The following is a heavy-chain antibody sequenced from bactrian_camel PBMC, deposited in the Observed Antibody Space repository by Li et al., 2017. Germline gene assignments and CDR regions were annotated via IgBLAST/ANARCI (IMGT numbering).Heavy chain of an antibody. D-gene: IGHD3*01. J-gene: IGHJ6*01. CDR2: TDSDGIE. Sequence: HVQLVESGGGSVQAGGSLRLSCAFDAYTPANVRMAWFRQAPGKEREGVAVTDSDGIESYTDSVKGRFTVSRDNANNIVNLQMNSLKPEDTAMYYCAADRALDDDCYVGSLYTDFAYWGQGTQVTVSS. CDR3: AADRALDDDCYVGSLYTDFAY. CDR1: AYTPANVR. V-gene: IGHV3S53*01.